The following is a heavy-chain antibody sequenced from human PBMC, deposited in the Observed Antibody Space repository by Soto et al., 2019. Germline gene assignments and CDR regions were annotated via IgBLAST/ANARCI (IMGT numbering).Heavy chain of an antibody. CDR2: VKQDGGEK. D-gene: IGHD6-19*01. J-gene: IGHJ4*02. V-gene: IGHV3-7*01. Sequence: EAQLVESGGGLVQPGGSLRLSCSASGFNFNQYWMSWVRQAPGKWLEWVANVKQDGGEKNYVDSVRGRFTISRDNTKNSLYLPMDSLRVEDTALYYCASGGGWSFDHWGQGTLVTVSS. CDR1: GFNFNQYW. CDR3: ASGGGWSFDH.